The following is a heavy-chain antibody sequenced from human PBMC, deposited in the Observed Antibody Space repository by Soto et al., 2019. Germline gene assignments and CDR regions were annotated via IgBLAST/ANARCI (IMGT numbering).Heavy chain of an antibody. CDR1: GDTFSSYY. Sequence: GASVKVSCKASGDTFSSYYMHWVRQAPGQGLEWMGIIDPSGGSTRYAQKFQGRVTMTRDTSTSTVYMEVSSLRFEDTAVYYCASRQEYYYSMDVWGQGTTVTVSS. CDR3: ASRQEYYYSMDV. V-gene: IGHV1-46*01. J-gene: IGHJ6*02. CDR2: IDPSGGST.